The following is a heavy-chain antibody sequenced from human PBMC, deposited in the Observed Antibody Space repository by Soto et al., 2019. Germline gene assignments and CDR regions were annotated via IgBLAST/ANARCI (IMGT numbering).Heavy chain of an antibody. Sequence: GGSLRLSCAASGFTFSSYGMHWVRQAPGKGLEWVAVISYDGSNKYYADSVKGRFTISRDNSKNTLYLQMNSLRAEDTAVYYCAKDPRMIVVVYYFDYWGQGTLVTVSS. J-gene: IGHJ4*02. CDR3: AKDPRMIVVVYYFDY. V-gene: IGHV3-30*18. CDR2: ISYDGSNK. CDR1: GFTFSSYG. D-gene: IGHD3-22*01.